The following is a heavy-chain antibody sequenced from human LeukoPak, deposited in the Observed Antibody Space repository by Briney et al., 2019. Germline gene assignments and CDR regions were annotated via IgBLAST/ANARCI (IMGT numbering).Heavy chain of an antibody. D-gene: IGHD3-22*01. CDR3: ARVRYDSSGYLDAFDI. CDR2: INHSGST. V-gene: IGHV4-34*01. CDR1: GGSFSGYY. Sequence: SETLSLTCAVYGGSFSGYYWSWIRQPPGKGLEWIGEINHSGSTNYNPSLKSRVTMSVDTSKNQFSLKLSSVTAADTAVYYCARVRYDSSGYLDAFDIWRQGTMVTVSS. J-gene: IGHJ3*02.